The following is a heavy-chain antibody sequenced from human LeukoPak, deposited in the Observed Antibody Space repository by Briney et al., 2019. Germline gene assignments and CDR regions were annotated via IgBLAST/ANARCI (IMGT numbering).Heavy chain of an antibody. CDR3: ATTLAVAATDS. CDR2: ISYDGSNK. Sequence: LPGRSLRLSCAASGFTFSRSGMHWVRQAPGKGLEWVALISYDGSNKYYADSVQGRFTISRDNSKNTLYLQMNSLRAEDTALYYCATTLAVAATDSWGQGTLVTVSS. V-gene: IGHV3-30*03. D-gene: IGHD6-19*01. CDR1: GFTFSRSG. J-gene: IGHJ4*02.